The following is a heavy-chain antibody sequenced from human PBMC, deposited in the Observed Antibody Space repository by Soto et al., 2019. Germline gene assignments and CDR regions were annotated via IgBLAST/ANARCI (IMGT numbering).Heavy chain of an antibody. D-gene: IGHD1-26*01. CDR2: ISGGGGST. J-gene: IGHJ6*02. V-gene: IGHV3-23*01. Sequence: GGSLRLSCAASGFTFISYAMSWVRQAPGKGLEWVSAISGGGGSTYYADSVKGRFTISRDNSKNTLYLQMNSLRAEDTAVYYCAKVSLGALTFTDYYYYGLDVWGQGTTVTVSS. CDR1: GFTFISYA. CDR3: AKVSLGALTFTDYYYYGLDV.